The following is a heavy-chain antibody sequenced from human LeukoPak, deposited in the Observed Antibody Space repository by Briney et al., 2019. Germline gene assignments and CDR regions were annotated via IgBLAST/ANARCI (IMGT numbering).Heavy chain of an antibody. CDR2: ISAYNGNT. Sequence: ASVKVSCKASGYTFTSYGISWVRQAPGQGLEWMGWISAYNGNTNYAQKLQGRVTMTTDTSTSTAYMELRSLRSDDTAVYYCAIDLLVYGSGSYGPSYGMDVWGQGTTVTVSS. J-gene: IGHJ6*02. CDR1: GYTFTSYG. CDR3: AIDLLVYGSGSYGPSYGMDV. D-gene: IGHD3-10*01. V-gene: IGHV1-18*01.